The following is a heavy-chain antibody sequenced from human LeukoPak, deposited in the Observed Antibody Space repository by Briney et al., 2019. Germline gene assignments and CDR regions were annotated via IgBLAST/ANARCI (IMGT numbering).Heavy chain of an antibody. Sequence: GGSLRLSCAASGFSFSDYYMRWIRQAPGKGLEWVSYISHSGGTIYYADSVKGRFTVSRDNAKNLLYLQMDSLRAEDTAVYYCARDRQEWLVNEPLDYWGQGTLVTVSS. CDR3: ARDRQEWLVNEPLDY. J-gene: IGHJ4*02. V-gene: IGHV3-11*01. CDR2: ISHSGGTI. CDR1: GFSFSDYY. D-gene: IGHD6-19*01.